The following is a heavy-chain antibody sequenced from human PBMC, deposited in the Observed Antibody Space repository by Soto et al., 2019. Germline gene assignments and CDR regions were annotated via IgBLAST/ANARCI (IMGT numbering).Heavy chain of an antibody. J-gene: IGHJ4*02. Sequence: EVHLLESGGDLVQRGGSLRLSCAASGFIFSNYAMSWVRQAPGKGLEWVSAISGSGATTYYPDSVKGRFTISRDNSKNTLYLQMNSLRAEDTAVYYCTKGGIPRRYNIPKVDFDYWGQGSLFTVSS. CDR3: TKGGIPRRYNIPKVDFDY. D-gene: IGHD1-1*01. CDR1: GFIFSNYA. V-gene: IGHV3-23*01. CDR2: ISGSGATT.